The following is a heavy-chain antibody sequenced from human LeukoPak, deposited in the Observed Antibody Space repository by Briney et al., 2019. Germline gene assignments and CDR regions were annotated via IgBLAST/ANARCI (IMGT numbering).Heavy chain of an antibody. Sequence: ASVKVSCKASGYTFTSYAMHWVRQAPGQRLEWMGWINAGNGNTKYSQKFQGRVTITRDTSASTAYMELSSLRSEDTAVYYCARCSSGYIVSGDWFDPWGQGTLVTVSS. CDR2: INAGNGNT. V-gene: IGHV1-3*01. CDR3: ARCSSGYIVSGDWFDP. CDR1: GYTFTSYA. D-gene: IGHD3-22*01. J-gene: IGHJ5*02.